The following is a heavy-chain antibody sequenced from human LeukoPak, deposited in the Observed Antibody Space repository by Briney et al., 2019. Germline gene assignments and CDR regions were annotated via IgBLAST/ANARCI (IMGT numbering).Heavy chain of an antibody. CDR3: TTINIVATNDY. D-gene: IGHD5-12*01. V-gene: IGHV3-15*01. CDR1: GFTVSSSY. CDR2: IKTKSEGGTT. Sequence: GGSLRLSCAASGFTVSSSYMSWVRQAPGKGLEWVGRIKTKSEGGTTDYAAPVKGRFTISRDDSKNTLHLQVNSLKTEDTAVYYCTTINIVATNDYWGQGTLVTVSS. J-gene: IGHJ4*02.